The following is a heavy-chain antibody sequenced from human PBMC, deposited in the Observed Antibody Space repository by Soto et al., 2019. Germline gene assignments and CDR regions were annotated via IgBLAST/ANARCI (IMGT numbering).Heavy chain of an antibody. D-gene: IGHD3-10*01. CDR1: GGTFSSYA. CDR2: IIPMYGPA. CDR3: ARVTSMVRGVIDNWFDP. Sequence: QVPLVQSGAEVKTPGSSVTVSCKASGGTFSSYAIHWVRQAPGQGLEWMGGIIPMYGPAKYAQWFQGRVTILADESTTIVYMELTSLTSQDTAVYYCARVTSMVRGVIDNWFDPWGQGTLVTVSS. J-gene: IGHJ5*01. V-gene: IGHV1-69*01.